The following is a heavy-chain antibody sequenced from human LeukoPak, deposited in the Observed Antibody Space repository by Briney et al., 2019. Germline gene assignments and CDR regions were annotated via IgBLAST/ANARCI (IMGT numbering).Heavy chain of an antibody. CDR3: AKTGPGSGWSRYYFDF. Sequence: GGSLRLSCAASGFTFGSFGMIWVRQAPGKGLEWVSAVSTTGGNTYYADSVKGRFTVSRDNSKSMVFLQLNSLRAEDTAIYYCAKTGPGSGWSRYYFDFWGQGTLVTVSS. CDR2: VSTTGGNT. V-gene: IGHV3-23*01. D-gene: IGHD6-19*01. CDR1: GFTFGSFG. J-gene: IGHJ4*02.